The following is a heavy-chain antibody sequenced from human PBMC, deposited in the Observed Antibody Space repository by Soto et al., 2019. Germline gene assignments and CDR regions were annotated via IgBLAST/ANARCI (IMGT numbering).Heavy chain of an antibody. CDR3: ARLKIFGVVIMSPYYYGMDV. J-gene: IGHJ6*02. Sequence: KPSETLSLTCTVSGGSINSDDSYWSWLRQPPGRGLEWIGYIYDSETTYYNPSLKSRVTISVATSKNQFSLKLSSVTAADTAVYYCARLKIFGVVIMSPYYYGMDVWGQGTTVTVSS. CDR2: IYDSETT. D-gene: IGHD3-3*01. V-gene: IGHV4-30-4*01. CDR1: GGSINSDDSY.